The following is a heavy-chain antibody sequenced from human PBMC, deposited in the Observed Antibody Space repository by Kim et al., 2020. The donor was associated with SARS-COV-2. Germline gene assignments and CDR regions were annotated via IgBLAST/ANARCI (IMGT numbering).Heavy chain of an antibody. Sequence: SQTLSLTCAISGDSVSSNSAAWNWIRQSPSRGLEWLGRTYYRSKWYNDYAVSVKSRITINPDTSKNQFSLQLNSVTPEDTAVYYCARLREVDYGSGSYSYYFDYWGQGTLVTVSS. J-gene: IGHJ4*02. V-gene: IGHV6-1*01. CDR2: TYYRSKWYN. D-gene: IGHD3-10*01. CDR3: ARLREVDYGSGSYSYYFDY. CDR1: GDSVSSNSAA.